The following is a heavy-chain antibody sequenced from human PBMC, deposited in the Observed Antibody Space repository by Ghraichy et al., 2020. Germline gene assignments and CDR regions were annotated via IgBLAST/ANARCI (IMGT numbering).Heavy chain of an antibody. D-gene: IGHD2-21*01. Sequence: RGSLRLSCAASGFTFSNYWMSWVRQAPGKGLEWVANIKEDGSEKKYVDSVKGRFTISRDNAKNSLYLQMNSLGAEDTAVYYCARDRRLLFVSYSASDYWGQGTLVTVSS. J-gene: IGHJ4*02. V-gene: IGHV3-7*01. CDR1: GFTFSNYW. CDR3: ARDRRLLFVSYSASDY. CDR2: IKEDGSEK.